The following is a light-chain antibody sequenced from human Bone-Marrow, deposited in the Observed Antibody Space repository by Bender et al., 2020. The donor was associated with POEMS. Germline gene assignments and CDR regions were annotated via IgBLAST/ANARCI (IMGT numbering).Light chain of an antibody. Sequence: QSALTQPASVSGSPGQSITISCTGTSSDVGGFNSVSWYQHHPGKAPKLMIYDVSNRPSGVSNRFSGSKSGNTASLTISGLQAEDEADYYCSSYAGTNNYVFGTGTKVTVL. CDR1: SSDVGGFNS. V-gene: IGLV2-14*03. J-gene: IGLJ1*01. CDR2: DVS. CDR3: SSYAGTNNYV.